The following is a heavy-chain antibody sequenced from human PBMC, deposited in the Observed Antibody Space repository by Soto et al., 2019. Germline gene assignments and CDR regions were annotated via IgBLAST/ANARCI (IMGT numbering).Heavy chain of an antibody. D-gene: IGHD6-13*01. CDR1: GASISSYY. Sequence: QVQLQESGPGLVKPSETLSLTCTVSGASISSYYWNWIRQPPGKGLEWSGNMYYSGTTNYNPSLKSRVTISVDTYKNQFSLKLSSVTAADTAVYYCAAGNDYWGQGTLVTVSS. CDR3: AAGNDY. V-gene: IGHV4-59*01. CDR2: MYYSGTT. J-gene: IGHJ4*02.